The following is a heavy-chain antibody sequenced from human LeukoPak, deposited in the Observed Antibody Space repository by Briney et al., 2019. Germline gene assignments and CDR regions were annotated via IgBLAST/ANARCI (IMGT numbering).Heavy chain of an antibody. CDR2: ISGDDHDK. V-gene: IGHV3-11*01. J-gene: IGHJ4*01. CDR1: GFTFSDYD. D-gene: IGHD2-2*01. Sequence: PGGSLRLSCDASGFTFSDYDMSWIRQAPGKGLEWLSDISGDDHDKYYADTVKGRFTISRDNAKNSVFLEVKSLRADDTAVYFCARRAHYCSSTVCGYANLDYWGHGTLVTVSS. CDR3: ARRAHYCSSTVCGYANLDY.